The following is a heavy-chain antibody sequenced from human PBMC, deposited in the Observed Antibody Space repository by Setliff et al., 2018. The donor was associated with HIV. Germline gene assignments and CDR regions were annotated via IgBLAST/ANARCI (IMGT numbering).Heavy chain of an antibody. D-gene: IGHD1-20*01. CDR3: AKSSNWNDLDDY. Sequence: PGGSLRLSCAASGFTFSTYSLNWVRQAPGKGLEWVANIKQDGSEKNYMDSVKGRFTISRDNAKNSLYLQMNSLRAEDAALYYCAKSSNWNDLDDYWGQGTLVTVSS. V-gene: IGHV3-7*05. CDR2: IKQDGSEK. CDR1: GFTFSTYS. J-gene: IGHJ4*02.